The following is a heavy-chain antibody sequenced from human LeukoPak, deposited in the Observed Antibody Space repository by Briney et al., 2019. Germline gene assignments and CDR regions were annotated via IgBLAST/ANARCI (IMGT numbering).Heavy chain of an antibody. D-gene: IGHD2-2*01. CDR3: ARLSMPFDY. CDR2: INHSGST. CDR1: GGSFSGYY. J-gene: IGHJ4*02. V-gene: IGHV4-34*01. Sequence: PSETLSLTCAVYGGSFSGYYWSWIRQPPGKGLEWIGEINHSGSTNYNPSLKSRVTISVDTSKNQFSLKLSSVTAADTAVYYCARLSMPFDYWGQGTLVTVSS.